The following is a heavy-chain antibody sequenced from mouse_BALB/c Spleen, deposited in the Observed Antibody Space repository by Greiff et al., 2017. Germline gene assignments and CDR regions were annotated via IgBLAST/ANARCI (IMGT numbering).Heavy chain of an antibody. J-gene: IGHJ2*01. Sequence: EVQLVESGGDLVKPGGSLKLSCAASGFTFSSYGMSWVRQTPDKRLEWVATISSGGSYTYYPDSVKGRFTISRDNAKNPLYLQMSSLKSEDTAMYYCARHPAVGGGYFFGYWGQGTTLTVSS. CDR3: ARHPAVGGGYFFGY. D-gene: IGHD1-1*01. CDR2: ISSGGSYT. V-gene: IGHV5-6*01. CDR1: GFTFSSYG.